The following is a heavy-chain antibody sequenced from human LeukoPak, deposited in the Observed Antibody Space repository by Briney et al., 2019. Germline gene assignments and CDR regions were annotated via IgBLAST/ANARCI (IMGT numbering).Heavy chain of an antibody. CDR2: IGNTGGDA. V-gene: IGHV3-23*01. D-gene: IGHD4-17*01. CDR1: GFAFSSYA. J-gene: IGHJ4*02. CDR3: ARAYGDLAY. Sequence: GGSLRLSCAASGFAFSSYATTWVRQAPGKGLEWVSTIGNTGGDAYYADSVKGRFTISRDNSKNTLYLQMNTLRPEDTAVYYCARAYGDLAYWGQGTLVTVSS.